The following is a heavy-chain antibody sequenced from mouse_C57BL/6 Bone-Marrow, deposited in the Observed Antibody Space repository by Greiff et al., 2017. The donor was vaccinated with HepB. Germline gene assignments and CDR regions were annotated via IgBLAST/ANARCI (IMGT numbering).Heavy chain of an antibody. CDR3: ARRSPYYGSDY. V-gene: IGHV1-64*01. D-gene: IGHD1-1*01. CDR2: IHPNSGST. J-gene: IGHJ2*01. CDR1: GYTFTSYW. Sequence: QVQLKQPGAELVKPGASVKLSCKASGYTFTSYWMHWVKQRPGQGLEWIGMIHPNSGSTNYNEKFKSKATLTVDKSSSTAYMQLSSLTSEDSAVYYCARRSPYYGSDYWGQGTTLTVSS.